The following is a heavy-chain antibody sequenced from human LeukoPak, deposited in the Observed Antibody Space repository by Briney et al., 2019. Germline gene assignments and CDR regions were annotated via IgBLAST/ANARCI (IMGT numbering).Heavy chain of an antibody. CDR3: ARVLFWSGYPIFDYYYYYGMDV. J-gene: IGHJ6*02. D-gene: IGHD3-3*01. Sequence: SQTLSLTCTVSGGSISSGDYYWSWIRQPPGKGLEWIGYIYYSGSTYYNPSLKSRVTISVDTSKNQFSLKLSSVTAADTAVYYCARVLFWSGYPIFDYYYYYGMDVWGQGTTVTVSS. CDR1: GGSISSGDYY. CDR2: IYYSGST. V-gene: IGHV4-30-4*01.